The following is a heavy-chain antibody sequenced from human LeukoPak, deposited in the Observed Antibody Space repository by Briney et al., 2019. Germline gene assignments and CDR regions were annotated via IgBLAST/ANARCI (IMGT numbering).Heavy chain of an antibody. CDR1: GGSISSYY. J-gene: IGHJ4*02. CDR3: ASTYYFDDSGYSRFDY. CDR2: IYYSGST. V-gene: IGHV4-59*08. D-gene: IGHD3-22*01. Sequence: SETLSLTCTVSGGSISSYYWSWIRQPPGKGGEWIGYIYYSGSTNYNPSLKSRVTISVDTSKNQFSLKLSSVTAADTAVYYCASTYYFDDSGYSRFDYWGQGTLVTVSS.